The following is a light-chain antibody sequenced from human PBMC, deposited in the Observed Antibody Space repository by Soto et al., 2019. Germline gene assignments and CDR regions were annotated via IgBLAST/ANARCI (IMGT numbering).Light chain of an antibody. Sequence: DIQMTQSPSTLSASVGDRVTINCRASQSISAWLAWYQQKPGKAPKLLIYKASSLESGVPSRFSGSGSGTEFTLTISSLQPDDFATYYCQQYNSYSYTFGQGTKLESK. CDR1: QSISAW. CDR3: QQYNSYSYT. CDR2: KAS. J-gene: IGKJ2*01. V-gene: IGKV1-5*03.